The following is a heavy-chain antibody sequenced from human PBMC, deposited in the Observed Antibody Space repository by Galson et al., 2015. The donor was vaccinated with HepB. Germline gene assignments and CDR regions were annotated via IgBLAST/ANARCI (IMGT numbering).Heavy chain of an antibody. Sequence: SVKVSCKVSGYILTDLSMHWVRQAPGKGLEWMGGFDPEDGETIYAQNFQGRVTMTEDTSTDTVYLELSSLRSEDTAVYYCATFPCRTTCNQDAFDIWGQGTMVTVSS. J-gene: IGHJ3*02. CDR3: ATFPCRTTCNQDAFDI. V-gene: IGHV1-24*01. CDR2: FDPEDGET. D-gene: IGHD2-2*01. CDR1: GYILTDLS.